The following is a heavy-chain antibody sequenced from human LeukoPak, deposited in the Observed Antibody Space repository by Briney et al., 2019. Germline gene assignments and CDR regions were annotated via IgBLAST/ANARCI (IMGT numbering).Heavy chain of an antibody. V-gene: IGHV7-4-1*02. CDR1: GYTFTSYY. J-gene: IGHJ4*02. CDR2: INTNTGNP. Sequence: ASVKVSCKASGYTFTSYYMHWVRQAPGQGLEWMGWINTNTGNPTYAQGFTGRFVFSLDTSVSTAYLQISSLKAEDTAVYYCARDSTTTLDGSVSYWAPNFWGQGTLVTVSS. D-gene: IGHD3-10*01. CDR3: ARDSTTTLDGSVSYWAPNF.